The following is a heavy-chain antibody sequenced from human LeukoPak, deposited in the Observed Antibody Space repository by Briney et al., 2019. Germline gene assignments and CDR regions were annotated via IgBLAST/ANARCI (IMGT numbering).Heavy chain of an antibody. J-gene: IGHJ5*01. D-gene: IGHD3-10*01. CDR1: GFTFSNYW. V-gene: IGHV3-7*01. CDR2: IKQDGSQK. CDR3: VREDGGGFGS. Sequence: AESLTLSCAASGFTFSNYWISWVRQAPGKGLEWVGNIKQDGSQKSYLNSVKGRFTISRDNAEMSVYLQMNRLRAEDTAVYFCVREDGGGFGSWGRGTLVSVSS.